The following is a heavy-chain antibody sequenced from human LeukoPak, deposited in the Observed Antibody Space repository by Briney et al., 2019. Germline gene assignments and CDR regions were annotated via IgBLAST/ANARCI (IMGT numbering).Heavy chain of an antibody. D-gene: IGHD3-10*01. CDR2: ISNSGGST. Sequence: GGSLRLSCAASRFSFRTHGMSWVRQAPGKGLEWVSVISNSGGSTFYADSVKGQFTISRDNSKNTLYLQMNSLRAEDTAVYYCAKRASGSGTSLYYFDYWGQGTLVTVSS. CDR3: AKRASGSGTSLYYFDY. V-gene: IGHV3-23*01. J-gene: IGHJ4*02. CDR1: RFSFRTHG.